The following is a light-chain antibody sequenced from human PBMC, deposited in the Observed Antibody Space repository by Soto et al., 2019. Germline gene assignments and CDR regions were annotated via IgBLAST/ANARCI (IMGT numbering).Light chain of an antibody. CDR3: GTWDSSVSVVL. Sequence: QSVLTQPPSASGTPGQRVNISCSGSSSNIGSNYVYWYRQFPGTAPKLLIQRNNQRPSGVPARFSGSKSGTSASLAISGLRSEDEADYYCGTWDSSVSVVLLGGGTKLTVL. CDR2: RNN. V-gene: IGLV1-47*01. CDR1: SSNIGSNY. J-gene: IGLJ2*01.